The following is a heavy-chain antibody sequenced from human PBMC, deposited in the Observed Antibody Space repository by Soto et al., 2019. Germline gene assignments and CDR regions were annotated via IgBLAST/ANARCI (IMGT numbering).Heavy chain of an antibody. Sequence: GEALKLSCKGSGYSFTSYWISWVRQMPGKGLEWMGRIDPSDSYTNYSPSFQGHVTISADKSISTAYLQWSSLKASDTAMYYCARRGYQLPLPYYYYGMDVWGQGTTVTVSS. CDR3: ARRGYQLPLPYYYYGMDV. J-gene: IGHJ6*02. CDR1: GYSFTSYW. D-gene: IGHD2-2*01. V-gene: IGHV5-10-1*01. CDR2: IDPSDSYT.